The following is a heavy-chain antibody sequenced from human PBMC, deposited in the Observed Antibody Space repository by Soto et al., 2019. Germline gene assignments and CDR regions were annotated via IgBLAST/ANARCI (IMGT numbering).Heavy chain of an antibody. J-gene: IGHJ6*02. Sequence: QITLKESGPPLVKPTQTLTLTCTFSGFSLSTSGVGVGWIRQPPGKALEWLALIYWDDDKRYSPSLKSRLTITKNTSKNQVVLTMTNMDPVDTATYYCAHSEVDNYHYGMDVWGQGTTVTVSS. D-gene: IGHD3-9*01. V-gene: IGHV2-5*02. CDR3: AHSEVDNYHYGMDV. CDR1: GFSLSTSGVG. CDR2: IYWDDDK.